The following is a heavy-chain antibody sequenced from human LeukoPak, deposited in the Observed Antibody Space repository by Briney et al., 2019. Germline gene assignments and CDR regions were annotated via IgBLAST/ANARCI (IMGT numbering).Heavy chain of an antibody. CDR1: GGSFSGYY. Sequence: PSETLTLTCAVYGGSFSGYYWSWIRQPPGKGLEWIGEINHSGSTNYNPSLKSRVTISVDTSKNQFSLKLSSVTAADTAVYYCARGLLDFWGQGTLVTVSS. J-gene: IGHJ4*02. CDR3: ARGLLDF. V-gene: IGHV4-34*01. CDR2: INHSGST.